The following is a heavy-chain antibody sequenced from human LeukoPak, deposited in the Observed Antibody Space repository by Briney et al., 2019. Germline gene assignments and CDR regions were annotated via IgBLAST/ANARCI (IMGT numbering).Heavy chain of an antibody. J-gene: IGHJ4*02. V-gene: IGHV1-2*02. D-gene: IGHD3-10*01. CDR3: ATEPYGSGSYSFDY. Sequence: ASVKVSCKASGYTFTGYYMHWVRQAPGQGLEWMGWINPNSGGTNYAQKFQGRVTMTRDTSISTAYMELSSLRSEDTAVYYCATEPYGSGSYSFDYWGQGTLVTVSS. CDR1: GYTFTGYY. CDR2: INPNSGGT.